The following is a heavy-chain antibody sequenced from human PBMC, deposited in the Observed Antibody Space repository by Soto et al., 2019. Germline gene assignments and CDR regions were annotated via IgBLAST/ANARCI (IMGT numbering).Heavy chain of an antibody. CDR3: ARERGVAPPVAGNTHYYYSMDV. CDR2: ISGFNGNT. V-gene: IGHV1-18*01. CDR1: GYSFTNYG. J-gene: IGHJ6*03. Sequence: QDQLVQSGAEVKKPGASVTVSCKASGYSFTNYGITWVRQAPGQGLEWMGWISGFNGNTHYAQKLQGRVTMTTDASRSTAYMELRSLRSDDTAVYYCARERGVAPPVAGNTHYYYSMDVWGKVTTVTVSS. D-gene: IGHD6-19*01.